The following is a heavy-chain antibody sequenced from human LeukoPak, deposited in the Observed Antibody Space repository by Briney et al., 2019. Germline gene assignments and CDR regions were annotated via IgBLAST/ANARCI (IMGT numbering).Heavy chain of an antibody. D-gene: IGHD2-15*01. V-gene: IGHV3-30*02. CDR2: IRYDGSNK. CDR1: GFTFSSYG. J-gene: IGHJ4*02. CDR3: AKPAYCSGGSCTYYFDY. Sequence: PGGSLRLSCAASGFTFSSYGMHWVRQAPGKGLEWVAFIRYDGSNKYYADSVKGRFTISRDNSKNTLCLQMNSLRAEDTAVYYCAKPAYCSGGSCTYYFDYWGQGTLVTVSS.